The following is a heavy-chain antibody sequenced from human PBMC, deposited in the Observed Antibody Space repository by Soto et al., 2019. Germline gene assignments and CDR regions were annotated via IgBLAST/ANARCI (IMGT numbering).Heavy chain of an antibody. CDR2: IYYSGST. J-gene: IGHJ2*01. V-gene: IGHV4-59*01. CDR3: ARLVSYYDFWSGQSQPSGWYFDL. CDR1: GGSISSYY. D-gene: IGHD3-3*01. Sequence: SETLSLTCTVSGGSISSYYWSWIRQPPGKGLEWIGYIYYSGSTNYNPSLKSRVTISVDTSKNQFSLKLSSVTAADTAVYYCARLVSYYDFWSGQSQPSGWYFDLWGRGTLVTVSS.